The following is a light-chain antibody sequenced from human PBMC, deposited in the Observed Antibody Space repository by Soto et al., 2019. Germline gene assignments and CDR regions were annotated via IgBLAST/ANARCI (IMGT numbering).Light chain of an antibody. CDR3: QSYDSSLSGWV. Sequence: QAVVTQPPSFSGAPGQRVTISCTGSSSNIGAGYDVHWYQQLPGTAPKLLMYGNSIRPSGVPDRFSGSKSGTSASLAITGLHAEDGADYYCQSYDSSLSGWVFGGGTKLTVL. CDR2: GNS. CDR1: SSNIGAGYD. V-gene: IGLV1-40*01. J-gene: IGLJ3*02.